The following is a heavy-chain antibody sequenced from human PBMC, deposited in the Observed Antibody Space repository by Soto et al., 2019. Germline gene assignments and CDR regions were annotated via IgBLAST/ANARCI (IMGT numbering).Heavy chain of an antibody. CDR3: ARPRYYYGSGSWEFDY. Sequence: PSETLSLTCTVSGGSISSYYWSWIRQPPGKGLEWIGYIYYSGSTNYNPSLKSRVTISVDTSKNQFSLKLSSVTAADTAVYYCARPRYYYGSGSWEFDYWGQGTLVTVS. D-gene: IGHD3-10*01. J-gene: IGHJ4*02. CDR2: IYYSGST. CDR1: GGSISSYY. V-gene: IGHV4-59*08.